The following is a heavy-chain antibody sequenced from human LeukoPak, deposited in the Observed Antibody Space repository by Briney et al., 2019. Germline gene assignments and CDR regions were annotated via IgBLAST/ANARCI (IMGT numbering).Heavy chain of an antibody. CDR2: IYYSGST. CDR1: GDSISSSSYY. Sequence: PSETLSLTCTVSGDSISSSSYYWGWIRQPPGKELEWIGSIYYSGSTYYNPSLKSRVTISVDTSKNQFSLKLSSVTAADTAVYYCARDSPETNIVVVPAATLGWFDPWGQGTLVTVSS. V-gene: IGHV4-39*07. J-gene: IGHJ5*02. CDR3: ARDSPETNIVVVPAATLGWFDP. D-gene: IGHD2-2*01.